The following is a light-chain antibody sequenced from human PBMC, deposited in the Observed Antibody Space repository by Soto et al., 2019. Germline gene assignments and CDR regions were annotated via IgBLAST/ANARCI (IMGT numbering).Light chain of an antibody. Sequence: AIQMTQSPPSLSASVGDRVIITCRASQAIRVDVGWLQQRPGHAPNLLIYAASTLHTGVPPTFTASGSGTDFTVTINDLQPEDVATYFWLQDYDFPYTFGQGTKLEI. CDR2: AAS. CDR1: QAIRVD. J-gene: IGKJ2*01. V-gene: IGKV1-6*01. CDR3: LQDYDFPYT.